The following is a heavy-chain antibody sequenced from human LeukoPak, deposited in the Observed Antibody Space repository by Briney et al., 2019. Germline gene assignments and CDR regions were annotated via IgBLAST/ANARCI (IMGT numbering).Heavy chain of an antibody. Sequence: SETLSLTCIVSGGSISPYYWTWIRQPPGKGMEWIGYTHYSGNTNYNASLKSRVTIPVDTSKNHPSLRLSSVTAADTAVYYCARGGWSLDYWGRGILVTVSS. V-gene: IGHV4-59*01. J-gene: IGHJ4*02. CDR2: THYSGNT. CDR3: ARGGWSLDY. D-gene: IGHD3-16*01. CDR1: GGSISPYY.